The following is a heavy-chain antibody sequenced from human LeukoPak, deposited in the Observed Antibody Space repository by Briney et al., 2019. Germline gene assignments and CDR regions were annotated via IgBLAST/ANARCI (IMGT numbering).Heavy chain of an antibody. CDR1: GYTFTSYD. CDR2: MNPSTGDT. D-gene: IGHD3-16*01. J-gene: IGHJ4*02. Sequence: ASVKVSCKPSGYTFTSYDIYWVRQATGQGPEWMGWMNPSTGDTGYPQKFQGRVTMTRDTSISTAYMELSSLRSEDTAVYYCARGSYYDSVWGSLGGDFIDYWGQGTLVTVSS. CDR3: ARGSYYDSVWGSLGGDFIDY. V-gene: IGHV1-8*01.